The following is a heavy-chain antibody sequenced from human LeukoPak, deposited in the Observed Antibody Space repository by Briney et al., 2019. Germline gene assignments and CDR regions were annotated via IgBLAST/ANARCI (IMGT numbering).Heavy chain of an antibody. J-gene: IGHJ4*02. V-gene: IGHV4-38-2*01. CDR3: ASNPVLSGSFDY. CDR2: IYHSGST. Sequence: SETLSLTCAVSGYSISSGYYWGWIRQPPGKGLEWIVSIYHSGSTYYHPSLKSRVTISVDTSKNQFSLNLSSVTAADTAVYYCASNPVLSGSFDYWGQGTLVTVSS. D-gene: IGHD1-26*01. CDR1: GYSISSGYY.